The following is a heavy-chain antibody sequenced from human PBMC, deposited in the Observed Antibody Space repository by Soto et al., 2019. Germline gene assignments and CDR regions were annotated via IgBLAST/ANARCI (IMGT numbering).Heavy chain of an antibody. J-gene: IGHJ3*02. CDR1: GFTFSSYA. Sequence: PGGSLRLSCAASGFTFSSYAMHWVRQAPGKGLEWVAVISYDGSNKYYADSVKGRFTISRDNSKNTLYLQMNSLRAEDTAVYYCARDLPYIAAAGTAPVRAFDSWGQGTRVTVSS. V-gene: IGHV3-30-3*01. CDR3: ARDLPYIAAAGTAPVRAFDS. D-gene: IGHD6-13*01. CDR2: ISYDGSNK.